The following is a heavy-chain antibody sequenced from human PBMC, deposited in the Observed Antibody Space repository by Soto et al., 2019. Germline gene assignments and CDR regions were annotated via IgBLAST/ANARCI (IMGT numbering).Heavy chain of an antibody. D-gene: IGHD2-15*01. CDR2: VDHRAST. CDR1: GASMTTGGFS. CDR3: TRGSAPPLSLLYFET. Sequence: SETLSLTCAVSGASMTTGGFSWTWVRQPPGGGLEWIGHVDHRASTQYNPSLKGGVSISVDTSSSLFSLRLTALTDPDPAVYFCTRGSAPPLSLLYFETWGQGTPVTVAS. V-gene: IGHV4-30-2*01. J-gene: IGHJ4*02.